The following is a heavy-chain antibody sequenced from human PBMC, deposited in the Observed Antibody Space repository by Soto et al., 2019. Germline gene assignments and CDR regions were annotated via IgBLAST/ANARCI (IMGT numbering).Heavy chain of an antibody. J-gene: IGHJ4*02. Sequence: WGSLRVSCASSVFTFTMYSMNWVRQAPGKGLEWVSSISSTTNYIYYGDSMKGRFTISRDNAKNSLYLEMNSLRAEDTAVYYCARESEDLTSNFDYWGQGTMVTVSS. CDR2: ISSTTNYI. CDR3: ARESEDLTSNFDY. V-gene: IGHV3-21*06. CDR1: VFTFTMYS.